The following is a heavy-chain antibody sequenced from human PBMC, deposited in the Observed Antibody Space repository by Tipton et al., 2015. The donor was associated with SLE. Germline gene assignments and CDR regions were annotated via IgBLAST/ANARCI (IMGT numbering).Heavy chain of an antibody. CDR1: GYSFIRFA. CDR2: INTNTGNP. CDR3: ARTYYQYGMDV. V-gene: IGHV7-4-1*02. J-gene: IGHJ6*02. Sequence: QVQLVQSVAEVKKPGASVKLSCKASGYSFIRFAMNWVRQAPGQGLEWMGWINTNTGNPTYAQGFTGRFAFSLDTSVNTAYLQISSLKAEDTAVYFCARTYYQYGMDVWGQGTTVTVSS.